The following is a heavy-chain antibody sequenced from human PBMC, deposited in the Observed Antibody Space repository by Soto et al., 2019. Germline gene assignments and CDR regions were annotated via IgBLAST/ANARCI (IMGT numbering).Heavy chain of an antibody. J-gene: IGHJ4*02. CDR3: ARRMTTVSTFDY. Sequence: QLQLQESGSGLVKPSQTLSITCAGSGGSISSGGYSWSWIRQPPRKGLEWIGYIYHSGSTYYNPSLKSLVTISVHRSNNQVSLKLSSVTAADTAVLYFARRMTTVSTFDYWGQSPLVTVS. D-gene: IGHD4-17*01. CDR2: IYHSGST. CDR1: GGSISSGGYS. V-gene: IGHV4-30-2*01.